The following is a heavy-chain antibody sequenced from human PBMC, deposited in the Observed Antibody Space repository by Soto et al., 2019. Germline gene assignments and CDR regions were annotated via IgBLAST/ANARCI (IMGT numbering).Heavy chain of an antibody. Sequence: ASVKVSCKASGYTFTTSAIHWVRQAPGQGLEWMGWINTGDGNTKYSQNFQGRVTMTRNTSISTAYMGLSSLRSEDTAVYYCARGPYGELNVWGKGTTVTVSS. V-gene: IGHV1-3*04. D-gene: IGHD4-17*01. CDR3: ARGPYGELNV. J-gene: IGHJ6*04. CDR1: GYTFTTSA. CDR2: INTGDGNT.